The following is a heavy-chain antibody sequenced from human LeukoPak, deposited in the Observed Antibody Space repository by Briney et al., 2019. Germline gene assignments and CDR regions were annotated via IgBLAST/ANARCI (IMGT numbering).Heavy chain of an antibody. CDR1: GGSFSGYY. Sequence: SETLSLTCAVYGGSFSGYYWSWIRQPPGKGLEWIGEINHSGSTNYNPSLKSRVTISVDTSKNQFSLKLSSVTAADTAVYYCARGYYDSSGYRKSYYYYMDVWGKGTTVTVSS. J-gene: IGHJ6*03. CDR3: ARGYYDSSGYRKSYYYYMDV. V-gene: IGHV4-34*01. D-gene: IGHD3-22*01. CDR2: INHSGST.